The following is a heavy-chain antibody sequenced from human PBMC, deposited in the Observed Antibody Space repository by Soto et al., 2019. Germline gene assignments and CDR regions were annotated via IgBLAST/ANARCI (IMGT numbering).Heavy chain of an antibody. V-gene: IGHV3-23*01. D-gene: IGHD2-21*02. CDR1: GFTFNTYG. CDR3: ARIGPYCGGDCYPDFDF. J-gene: IGHJ4*02. CDR2: VSGSGGGT. Sequence: LRLSCAASGFTFNTYGMTWVRQAPGKGLEWVSTVSGSGGGTYYADSVKGRFTISRVNSKNTMYLQMSNLRAEDTAVYFCARIGPYCGGDCYPDFDFWGLGTPVTVS.